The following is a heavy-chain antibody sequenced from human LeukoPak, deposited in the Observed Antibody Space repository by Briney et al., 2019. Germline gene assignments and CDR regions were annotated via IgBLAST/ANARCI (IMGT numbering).Heavy chain of an antibody. J-gene: IGHJ5*02. CDR2: ISAYNGNT. D-gene: IGHD1-1*01. CDR3: ARQGTTGTTLGDWFDP. CDR1: GYTFTSYG. Sequence: GASVKVSCKASGYTFTSYGISWVRQAPGQGLEWMVWISAYNGNTNYAQKLQGRVTMTTDTSTSTAYMELRSLRSDDTAVYYCARQGTTGTTLGDWFDPWGQGTLVTVSS. V-gene: IGHV1-18*01.